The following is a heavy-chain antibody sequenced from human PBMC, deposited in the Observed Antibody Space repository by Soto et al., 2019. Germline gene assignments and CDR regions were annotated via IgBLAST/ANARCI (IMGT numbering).Heavy chain of an antibody. D-gene: IGHD2-15*01. V-gene: IGHV4-59*08. CDR1: GGSISSYY. J-gene: IGHJ6*03. Sequence: SETLSLTCTVSGGSISSYYWSWIRQPPGKGLEWIGYIYYSGSTNYNPSLKSRVTISVDTSKNQFSLKLSSVTAADTAVYYCARSENSERGYCSGGSCFLSYYYYYMDVWGKGTTVTVSS. CDR3: ARSENSERGYCSGGSCFLSYYYYYMDV. CDR2: IYYSGST.